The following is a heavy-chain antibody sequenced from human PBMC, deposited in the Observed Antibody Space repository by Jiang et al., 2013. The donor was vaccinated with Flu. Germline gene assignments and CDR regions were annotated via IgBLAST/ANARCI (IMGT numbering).Heavy chain of an antibody. CDR1: GGSVSSGSYY. Sequence: SLTCTVSGGSVSSGSYYWSWIRQPPGKGLEWIGYIYYSGSTNYNPSLKSRVTISVDTSKNQFSLKLSSVTAADTAVYYCARSVVRGVYYFDYWGQGTLVTVSS. CDR2: IYYSGST. J-gene: IGHJ4*02. V-gene: IGHV4-61*01. D-gene: IGHD3-10*01. CDR3: ARSVVRGVYYFDY.